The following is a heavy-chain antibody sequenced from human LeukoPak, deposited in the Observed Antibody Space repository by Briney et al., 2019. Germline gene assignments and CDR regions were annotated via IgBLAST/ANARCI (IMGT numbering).Heavy chain of an antibody. CDR3: ARVPGSSGYFDY. CDR1: GGSISSSSYY. V-gene: IGHV4-39*07. J-gene: IGHJ4*02. Sequence: SETLSLTCTVSGGSISSSSYYWGWIRQPPGKGLEWIGSIYYSGSTYYNPSLKSRVTISVDTSKNQFSLKLSSVTAADTAVYYCARVPGSSGYFDYWGQGTLVTVSS. D-gene: IGHD3-22*01. CDR2: IYYSGST.